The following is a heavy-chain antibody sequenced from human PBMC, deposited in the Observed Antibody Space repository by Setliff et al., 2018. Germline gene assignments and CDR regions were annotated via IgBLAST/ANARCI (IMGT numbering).Heavy chain of an antibody. J-gene: IGHJ4*02. CDR1: GFTFSNAW. Sequence: GSLRLSCAASGFTFSNAWMSWVRQAPGKGLEWIGEISHSGSTNYSPSLKSRVTMSVDKSKNQFSLNLNSVTAADTAVYYFRLAHCNDTSCEEALDYRSQGTLVTVSS. CDR2: ISHSGST. D-gene: IGHD2-2*01. V-gene: IGHV4-34*08. CDR3: RLAHCNDTSCEEALDY.